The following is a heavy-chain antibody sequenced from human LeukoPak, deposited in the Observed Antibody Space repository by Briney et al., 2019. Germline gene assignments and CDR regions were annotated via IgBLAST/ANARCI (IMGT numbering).Heavy chain of an antibody. D-gene: IGHD1-26*01. V-gene: IGHV4-30-2*01. CDR1: GGSISSGGHY. J-gene: IGHJ4*02. CDR2: IYHSGST. CDR3: ARGGSYSYFDY. Sequence: SETLSLACTVSGGSISSGGHYWSWIRQPPGKGLEWIGYIYHSGSTYYNPSLKSRVTISVDRSKNQFSLKLSSVTAADTAVYYCARGGSYSYFDYWGQGTLVTVSS.